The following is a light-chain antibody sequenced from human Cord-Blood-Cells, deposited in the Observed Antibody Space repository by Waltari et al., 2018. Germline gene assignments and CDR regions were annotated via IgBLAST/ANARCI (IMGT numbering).Light chain of an antibody. J-gene: IGLJ2*01. CDR3: CSYAGSYTYVV. V-gene: IGLV2-11*01. CDR2: DVS. CDR1: SSDVGGYNY. Sequence: QSALTQPRSVSGSPGQSVTISCTGTSSDVGGYNYVSWYQQHPGKAPKLMLYDVSKRPSGVPGRFSGSKSGNTASLTISGLQAEDEADYYCCSYAGSYTYVVFGGGTKLTVL.